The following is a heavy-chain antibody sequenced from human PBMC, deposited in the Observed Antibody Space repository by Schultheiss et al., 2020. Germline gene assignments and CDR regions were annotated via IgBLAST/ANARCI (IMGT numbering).Heavy chain of an antibody. CDR2: IYYSGST. CDR3: ARTYTGYYFDY. J-gene: IGHJ4*02. CDR1: GGSISSYY. V-gene: IGHV4-59*01. Sequence: SETLSLTCTVSGGSISSYYWSWIRQPPGKGLEWIGYIYYSGSTNYNPSLKSRVTISVDTSKNQFSLKLSSVTAADTAVYYCARTYTGYYFDYWGQETLVTVS. D-gene: IGHD3-16*01.